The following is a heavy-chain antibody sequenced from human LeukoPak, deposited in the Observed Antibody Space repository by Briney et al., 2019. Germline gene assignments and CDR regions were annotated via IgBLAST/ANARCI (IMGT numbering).Heavy chain of an antibody. Sequence: SSVKVSCKASGYTVTGYYMHWVRQAPGQGLEWMGWINPNSGGTNYAQKFQGRVTMTRETSISTAYMELSRLRSDDTAVYYCARRRYWSGGSCHRYNWFDPWGQGTLVTVSS. J-gene: IGHJ5*02. CDR2: INPNSGGT. D-gene: IGHD2-15*01. CDR3: ARRRYWSGGSCHRYNWFDP. CDR1: GYTVTGYY. V-gene: IGHV1-2*02.